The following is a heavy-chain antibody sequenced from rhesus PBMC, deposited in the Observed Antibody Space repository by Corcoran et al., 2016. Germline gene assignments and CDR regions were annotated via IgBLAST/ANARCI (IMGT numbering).Heavy chain of an antibody. J-gene: IGHJ4*01. CDR3: ASIAAAAH. CDR1: GYSISSGYG. V-gene: IGHV4-122*02. D-gene: IGHD6-31*01. CDR2: ISYSGST. Sequence: QLQLQESGPGLVKPSETLSLTCAVSGYSISSGYGWSWIRQPPGKGLEWIGYISYSGSTSYNPSLKSRVTISRDPSKNQFSLKLSSVTAADTAVYYCASIAAAAHWGQGVLVTVSS.